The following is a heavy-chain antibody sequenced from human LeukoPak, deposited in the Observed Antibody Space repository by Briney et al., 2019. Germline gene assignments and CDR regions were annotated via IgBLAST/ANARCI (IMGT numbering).Heavy chain of an antibody. D-gene: IGHD1-1*01. CDR1: GFTFSSYE. V-gene: IGHV3-48*03. CDR3: ARETSFSYFDY. CDR2: ISSSGSTM. J-gene: IGHJ4*02. Sequence: PGGSLRLSCAASGFTFSSYEMNWVRQAPGKGLEWVSYISSSGSTMYYADSVKGRFSISRDNSKNTLYLQMNSLRAEDTAVYYCARETSFSYFDYWGQGTLVTVSS.